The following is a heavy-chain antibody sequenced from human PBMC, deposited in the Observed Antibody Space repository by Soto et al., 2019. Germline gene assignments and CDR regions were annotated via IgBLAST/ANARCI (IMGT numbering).Heavy chain of an antibody. CDR3: AHRQNTIFGVVTDSDAFDI. J-gene: IGHJ3*02. D-gene: IGHD3-3*01. CDR1: GFSLSTSGVG. Sequence: SGPTLVNPTQTLTLTCTFSGFSLSTSGVGVGWIRQPPGKALEWLALIYWDDDKRYSPSLKSRLTITKDTSKNQVVLTMTNMDPVDTATYYCAHRQNTIFGVVTDSDAFDIWGQGTMVTVSS. V-gene: IGHV2-5*02. CDR2: IYWDDDK.